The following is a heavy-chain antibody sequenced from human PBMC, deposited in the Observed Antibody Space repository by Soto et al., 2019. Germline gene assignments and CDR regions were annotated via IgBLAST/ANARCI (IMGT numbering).Heavy chain of an antibody. CDR3: VRGRLFMVHYNFGMDV. D-gene: IGHD3-10*01. CDR1: GYTFSDYY. CDR2: INPKSGVI. J-gene: IGHJ6*02. V-gene: IGHV1-2*04. Sequence: QVQLVQSGAEVREPGASVKVSCRASGYTFSDYYIHWVRQAPGQGLEWMGWINPKSGVINYAQKFQGWLTMSRDTSVSTAYMDLSSLRSYDTAIYYWVRGRLFMVHYNFGMDVWGQGTTVTVSS.